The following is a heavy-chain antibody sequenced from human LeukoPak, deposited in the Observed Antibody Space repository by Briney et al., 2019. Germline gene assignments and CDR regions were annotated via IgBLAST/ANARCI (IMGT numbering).Heavy chain of an antibody. CDR3: AREDSYYYGSGSYPFDY. V-gene: IGHV3-21*01. CDR1: GFIFSSYA. Sequence: GGSLRLSCAASGFIFSSYAMNWVRQAPGKGLEWVSSISSSSSYIYYADSVKGRFTISRDNAKNSLYLQMNSLRAEDTAVYYCAREDSYYYGSGSYPFDYWGQGTLVTVSS. CDR2: ISSSSSYI. D-gene: IGHD3-10*01. J-gene: IGHJ4*02.